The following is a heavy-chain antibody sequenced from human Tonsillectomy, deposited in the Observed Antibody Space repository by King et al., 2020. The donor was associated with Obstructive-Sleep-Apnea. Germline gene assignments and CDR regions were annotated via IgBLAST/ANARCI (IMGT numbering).Heavy chain of an antibody. CDR1: GYTFTGYY. V-gene: IGHV1-2*02. CDR2: VDPYSGGT. CDR3: ARVVVDDYDSSGYLY. D-gene: IGHD3-22*01. J-gene: IGHJ4*02. Sequence: VQLVESGAEVKKPGASVKVSCKASGYTFTGYYIHWVRQAPGQGLEWMGWVDPYSGGTNSAQKFQGRVTMTRDTSINTAYMQLSGLGSDDTAVYYCARVVVDDYDSSGYLYWGQGTLVTVSS.